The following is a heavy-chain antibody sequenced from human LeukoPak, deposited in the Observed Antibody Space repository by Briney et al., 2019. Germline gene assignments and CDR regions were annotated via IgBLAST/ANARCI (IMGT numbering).Heavy chain of an antibody. CDR2: INPNSGGT. CDR1: GYTFSSYG. D-gene: IGHD2-15*01. V-gene: IGHV1-2*02. J-gene: IGHJ5*02. CDR3: ARSVAANGGGWFDP. Sequence: GASVKVSCKASGYTFSSYGISWVRQAPGQGLEWMGWINPNSGGTNYAQKFQGRVTMTRDTSISTAYMELSRLRSDDTAVYYCARSVAANGGGWFDPWGQGTLVTVSS.